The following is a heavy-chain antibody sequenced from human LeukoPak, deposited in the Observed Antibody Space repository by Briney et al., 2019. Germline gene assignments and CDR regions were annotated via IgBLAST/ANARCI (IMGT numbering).Heavy chain of an antibody. Sequence: SETLSLTCTVSGGSISSSSYYWGYIRQPPGKGLEWIGSMYYSGSTYYNPSLKSRVTISVDTSKNQFSLKLSSVTAADTAVYYCARHRGAAGTVWFDPWGQGTLVTVSS. J-gene: IGHJ5*02. CDR1: GGSISSSSYY. CDR2: MYYSGST. V-gene: IGHV4-39*01. CDR3: ARHRGAAGTVWFDP. D-gene: IGHD6-19*01.